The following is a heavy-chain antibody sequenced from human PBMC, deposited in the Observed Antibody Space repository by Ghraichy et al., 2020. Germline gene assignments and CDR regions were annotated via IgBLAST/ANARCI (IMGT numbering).Heavy chain of an antibody. Sequence: SVKVSCKASGGTFSSYAISWVRQAPGQGLEWMGGIIPIFGTANYAQKFQGRVTITADKSTSTAYMELSSLRSEDTAVYYCASLQSHYYDSSGYYSPFDYWGQGTLVTVSS. D-gene: IGHD3-22*01. CDR2: IIPIFGTA. J-gene: IGHJ4*02. CDR1: GGTFSSYA. CDR3: ASLQSHYYDSSGYYSPFDY. V-gene: IGHV1-69*06.